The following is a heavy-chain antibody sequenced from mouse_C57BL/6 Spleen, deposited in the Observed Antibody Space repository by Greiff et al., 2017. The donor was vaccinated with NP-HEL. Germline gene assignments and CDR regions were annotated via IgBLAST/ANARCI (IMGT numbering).Heavy chain of an antibody. J-gene: IGHJ4*01. CDR1: GFTFTDYY. Sequence: EVQRVESGGGLVQPGGSLSLSCAASGFTFTDYYMSWVRQPPGKALEWLGFIRNKANGYTTEYSASVKGRFTISRDNSQSILYLQMNALRAEDSATYDCARSGTGSYYYAMDYWGQGTSVTVSS. CDR3: ARSGTGSYYYAMDY. V-gene: IGHV7-3*01. D-gene: IGHD1-1*02. CDR2: IRNKANGYTT.